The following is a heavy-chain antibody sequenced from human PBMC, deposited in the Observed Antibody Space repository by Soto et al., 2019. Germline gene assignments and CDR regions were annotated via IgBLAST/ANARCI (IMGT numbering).Heavy chain of an antibody. CDR2: IYYSGST. V-gene: IGHV4-30-4*01. CDR3: ARVRRYYDSSGYYYFSNFHY. D-gene: IGHD3-22*01. CDR1: GGSISSGDYY. Sequence: SETLSLTCTVSGGSISSGDYYWSWIRQPPGKGLEWIGNIYYSGSTYYNPSLKSRVTISVDTSKNQFSLKLTSVTAADTAVYYCARVRRYYDSSGYYYFSNFHYWGQGTLVTVSS. J-gene: IGHJ4*02.